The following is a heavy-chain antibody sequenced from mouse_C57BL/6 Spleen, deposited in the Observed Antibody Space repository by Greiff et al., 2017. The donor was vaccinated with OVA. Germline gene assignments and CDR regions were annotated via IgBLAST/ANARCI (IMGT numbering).Heavy chain of an antibody. CDR2: IDPSDSYT. CDR3: ARGNDYDGPDD. V-gene: IGHV1-69*01. CDR1: GYTFTSYW. Sequence: QVQLQQPGAELVMPGASVKLSCKASGYTFTSYWMHWVKQRPGQGLEWIGEIDPSDSYTNYNQKFKGKATLTVDKSSSTAYMQLSSLTSEDSAVYYCARGNDYDGPDDWGQGTTLTVSS. J-gene: IGHJ2*01. D-gene: IGHD2-4*01.